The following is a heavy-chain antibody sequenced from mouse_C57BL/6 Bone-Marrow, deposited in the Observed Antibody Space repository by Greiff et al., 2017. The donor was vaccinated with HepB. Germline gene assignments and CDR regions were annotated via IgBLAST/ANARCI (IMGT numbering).Heavy chain of an antibody. Sequence: EVQLVESGGDLVKPGGSLKLSCAASGFTFSSYGMSWVRQTPDKRLEWVATISSGGSYTYYPDSVKGRFTISRDNAKNTLYLQMSSLKSEDTAMYYCARHETGPDYWGQGTTLTGSS. CDR2: ISSGGSYT. CDR3: ARHETGPDY. J-gene: IGHJ2*01. D-gene: IGHD4-1*01. V-gene: IGHV5-6*01. CDR1: GFTFSSYG.